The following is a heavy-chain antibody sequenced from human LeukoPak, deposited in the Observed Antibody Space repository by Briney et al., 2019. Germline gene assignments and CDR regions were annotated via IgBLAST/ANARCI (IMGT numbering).Heavy chain of an antibody. D-gene: IGHD3-10*01. J-gene: IGHJ4*02. CDR1: GLTFSSYA. CDR3: AEEDPHGSGSLDY. V-gene: IGHV3-23*01. Sequence: GASLRLSCAASGLTFSSYAMSWVRQAPGKGLEWVSAISGSGGTTYYADSVKGRFTISRDNSKNTLYLQMNSLRAEDTAVYYCAEEDPHGSGSLDYWGQGSLVTVSS. CDR2: ISGSGGTT.